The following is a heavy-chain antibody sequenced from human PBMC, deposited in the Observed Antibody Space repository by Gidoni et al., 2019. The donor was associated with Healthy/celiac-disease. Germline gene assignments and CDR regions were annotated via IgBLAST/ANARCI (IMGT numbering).Heavy chain of an antibody. CDR1: GCTFRRYE. V-gene: IGHV3-48*03. J-gene: IGHJ3*02. CDR2: ISSSGSTI. D-gene: IGHD3-22*01. CDR3: ARDLSYYYDSSGYYLDAFDI. Sequence: EVQLVESGGGLVQPGGSLRLSCAASGCTFRRYEMNWVRQAPGKGMEWVSYISSSGSTIYYADSVKGRFTISRDNAKNSLYLQMNSLRAEDTAVYYCARDLSYYYDSSGYYLDAFDIWGQGTMVTVSS.